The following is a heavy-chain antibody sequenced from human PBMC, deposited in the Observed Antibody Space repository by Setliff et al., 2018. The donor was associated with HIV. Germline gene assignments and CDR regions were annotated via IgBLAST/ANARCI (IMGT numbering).Heavy chain of an antibody. J-gene: IGHJ4*02. CDR2: ISAYNGHT. V-gene: IGHV1-18*01. CDR3: ARGVVAYDYGDLISLHYFDY. D-gene: IGHD4-17*01. CDR1: GYTFTSYG. Sequence: ASVKVTCKASGYTFTSYGISWVRQAPGQGLEWMGWISAYNGHTNYAQKFQGRVTMTTDTSTSTAYMELKSLRSDDTAVYYCARGVVAYDYGDLISLHYFDYWGQGTLVTVSS.